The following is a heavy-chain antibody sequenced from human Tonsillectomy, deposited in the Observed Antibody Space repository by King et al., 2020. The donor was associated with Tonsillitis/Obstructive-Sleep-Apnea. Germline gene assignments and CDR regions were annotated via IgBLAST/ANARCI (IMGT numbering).Heavy chain of an antibody. CDR3: ARAVNTTSFYYYSFLAV. V-gene: IGHV1-69*09. CDR2: IIPILGIA. D-gene: IGHD1-1*01. CDR1: GGTFSSYA. Sequence: QLVQSGAEVKKPGSSVRVSCKASGGTFSSYAINWVRQAPGQGLEWMGRIIPILGIANYAQKFQDRVTITADKSTSTAYMELNSLRSEDTALYYCARAVNTTSFYYYSFLAVWGKGTTVTVSS. J-gene: IGHJ6*03.